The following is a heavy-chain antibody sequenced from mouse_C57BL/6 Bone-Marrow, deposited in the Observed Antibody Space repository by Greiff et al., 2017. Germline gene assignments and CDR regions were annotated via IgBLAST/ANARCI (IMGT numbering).Heavy chain of an antibody. CDR2: ISDGGSYT. J-gene: IGHJ2*01. CDR1: GFTFSSYA. CDR3: ARGMITVFDY. V-gene: IGHV5-4*03. D-gene: IGHD2-4*01. Sequence: EVKLVESGGGLVKPGGSLKLSCAASGFTFSSYAMSWVRQTPEKRLEWVATISDGGSYTYYPDNVKGRFTISRDNAKNNLYLQMSHLKSEDTAMYYCARGMITVFDYWGQGTTLTVSS.